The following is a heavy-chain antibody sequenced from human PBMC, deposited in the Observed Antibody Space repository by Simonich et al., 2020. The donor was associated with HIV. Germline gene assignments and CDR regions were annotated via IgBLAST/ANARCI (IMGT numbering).Heavy chain of an antibody. CDR2: IRANNGNT. J-gene: IGHJ3*02. D-gene: IGHD5-12*01. CDR3: ARGSGYDYSTGIFDI. CDR1: GYTFTSYG. Sequence: QVQLVQSGAEVKKPGASVKVSCKASGYTFTSYGISWVRQAPGQGLEWMGWIRANNGNTTYAQKHQGIVTMTTDTSTSTAYMELRSLRSDDTAVYYCARGSGYDYSTGIFDIWGQGTMVTVSS. V-gene: IGHV1-18*01.